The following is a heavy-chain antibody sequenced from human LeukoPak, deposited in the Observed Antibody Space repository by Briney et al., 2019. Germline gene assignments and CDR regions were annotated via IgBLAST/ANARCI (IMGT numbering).Heavy chain of an antibody. V-gene: IGHV3-48*04. D-gene: IGHD4-17*01. CDR2: ISSSSSTI. J-gene: IGHJ3*02. CDR3: ANLPTYGDYRNAFDI. CDR1: GFTFSSYS. Sequence: GGSLRLSCAASGFTFSSYSMNWVRQAPGKGLEWVSYISSSSSTIYYADSVKGRFTISRDNAKNSLYLQMNSLRAEDTAVYYCANLPTYGDYRNAFDIWGQGTMVTVSS.